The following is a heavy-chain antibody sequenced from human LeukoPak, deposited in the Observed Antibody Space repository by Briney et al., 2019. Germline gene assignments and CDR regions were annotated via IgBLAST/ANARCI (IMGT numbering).Heavy chain of an antibody. Sequence: ASVKISCKVSGYTFTDYYMHWVQQAPGKGLEWMGLVDPEDGETIYAEKFQGRDTITADTSTDTAYMELSSLRSEDTAVYYCATGGYQLLRFDYWGQGTLVTVSS. D-gene: IGHD2-2*01. V-gene: IGHV1-69-2*01. J-gene: IGHJ4*02. CDR2: VDPEDGET. CDR1: GYTFTDYY. CDR3: ATGGYQLLRFDY.